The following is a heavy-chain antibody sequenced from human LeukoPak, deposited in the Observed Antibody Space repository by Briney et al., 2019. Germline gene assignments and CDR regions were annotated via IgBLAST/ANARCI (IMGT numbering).Heavy chain of an antibody. CDR2: ISAYNGNT. CDR3: ARSGYYTSDYYYYMDV. Sequence: ASVKVSCKASGYTFTSYGISWVRQAPGQGLEWIGWISAYNGNTNYAQKLQGRVTMTTDTSTSTAYMELRSLRSDDTAVYYCARSGYYTSDYYYYMDVWGKGTTVTVSS. CDR1: GYTFTSYG. J-gene: IGHJ6*03. D-gene: IGHD3-3*01. V-gene: IGHV1-18*01.